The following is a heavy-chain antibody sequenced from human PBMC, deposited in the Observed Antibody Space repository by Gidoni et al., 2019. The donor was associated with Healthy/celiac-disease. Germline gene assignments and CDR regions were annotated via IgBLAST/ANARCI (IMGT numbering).Heavy chain of an antibody. D-gene: IGHD6-6*01. CDR3: ASAAGPSSIAAQIDY. V-gene: IGHV3-33*01. Sequence: QVQLVESGGGVVQPGRSLRLSCAASGFTFSSYGMHWVRQAPGKGLEWVAVIWYDGSNKYYADSGKGRFTISRDNSKNTLYLQMNSLRAEDTAVYYCASAAGPSSIAAQIDYWGQGTLVTVSS. CDR1: GFTFSSYG. CDR2: IWYDGSNK. J-gene: IGHJ4*02.